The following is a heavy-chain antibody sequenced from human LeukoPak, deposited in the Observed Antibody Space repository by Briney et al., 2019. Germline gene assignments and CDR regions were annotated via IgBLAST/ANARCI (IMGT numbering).Heavy chain of an antibody. D-gene: IGHD3-3*01. CDR1: GDSVSSNSAA. V-gene: IGHV6-1*01. Sequence: SQTLSLTCAISGDSVSSNSAAWNWIRQSPSGGLEWLGRTYYRSKWYNDYAVSVKSRITINPDTSKNQFSLKLSSVTAADTAVYYCARVALGLLYGIRDDAFDIWGQGTMVTVSS. CDR3: ARVALGLLYGIRDDAFDI. J-gene: IGHJ3*02. CDR2: TYYRSKWYN.